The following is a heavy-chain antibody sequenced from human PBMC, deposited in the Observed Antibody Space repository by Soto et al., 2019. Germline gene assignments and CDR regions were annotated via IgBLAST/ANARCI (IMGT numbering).Heavy chain of an antibody. CDR3: ASRYSSGWKATDY. CDR2: INHSGST. CDR1: GGSFSGYY. Sequence: QVQLQQWGAGLLKPSETLSLTCAVYGGSFSGYYWSWIRQPPGKGLEWIGEINHSGSTNYNPSLNSRVTTSVHTSKTQFSLKLSSVPAADPAVYYCASRYSSGWKATDYWGQGTLVTVSS. D-gene: IGHD6-19*01. V-gene: IGHV4-34*01. J-gene: IGHJ4*02.